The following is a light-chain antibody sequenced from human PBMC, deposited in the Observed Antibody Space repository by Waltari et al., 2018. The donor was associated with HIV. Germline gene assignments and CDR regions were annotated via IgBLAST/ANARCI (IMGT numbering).Light chain of an antibody. J-gene: IGLJ1*01. CDR3: QVWDSSSDVGV. Sequence: SYVLTQPPSVSVAPGKTARITCGGDNIGSNSVHWYQQKPGQAPVLVIYYDRDRPSGIPERCSGSNSGNTATLTISRVEAGDEADYYCQVWDSSSDVGVFGAGTKVAVL. CDR2: YDR. CDR1: NIGSNS. V-gene: IGLV3-21*04.